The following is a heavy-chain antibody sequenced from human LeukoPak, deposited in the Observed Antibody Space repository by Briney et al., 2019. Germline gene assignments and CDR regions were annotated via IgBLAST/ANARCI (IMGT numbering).Heavy chain of an antibody. Sequence: SETLSLTCAVYGGSFSGYYWSWIRQPPGKGLEWIGEINHSGSTNYNPSLKSRVTISVDTPKNQFSLKLSSVTAADTAVYYCARKGGWYFDYWGQGTLVTVSS. CDR1: GGSFSGYY. V-gene: IGHV4-34*01. CDR2: INHSGST. D-gene: IGHD6-19*01. J-gene: IGHJ4*02. CDR3: ARKGGWYFDY.